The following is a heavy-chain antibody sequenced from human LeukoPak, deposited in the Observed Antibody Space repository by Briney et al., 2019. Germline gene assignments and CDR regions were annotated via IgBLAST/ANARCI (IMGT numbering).Heavy chain of an antibody. V-gene: IGHV3-11*06. J-gene: IGHJ4*02. CDR3: ARDVAVAGIGVDY. Sequence: GGSLRLSCAASGFTFSDYYMAWIRQAPGKGLECVSYISSSSDYTNYPDSVKGRFTISRDNAKNSLYLQMNSLRAEDTAVYYCARDVAVAGIGVDYWGQGTLVTVSS. D-gene: IGHD6-19*01. CDR1: GFTFSDYY. CDR2: ISSSSDYT.